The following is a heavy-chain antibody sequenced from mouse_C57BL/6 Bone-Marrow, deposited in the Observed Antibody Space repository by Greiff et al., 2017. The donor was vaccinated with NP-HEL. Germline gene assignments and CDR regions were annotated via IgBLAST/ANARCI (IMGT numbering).Heavy chain of an antibody. CDR1: GFSLTSYG. V-gene: IGHV2-9*01. J-gene: IGHJ3*01. CDR3: AKRGYYGRGAWFAY. D-gene: IGHD1-1*01. Sequence: VQLQQSGPGLVAPSQSLSITCTVSGFSLTSYGVDWVCQPPGKGLAWLGVIWGGGSTNYYSVLMSRLSISKDNSKSQVFLKMNSLQTDDTAMYYCAKRGYYGRGAWFAYWGQGTLVTVSA. CDR2: IWGGGST.